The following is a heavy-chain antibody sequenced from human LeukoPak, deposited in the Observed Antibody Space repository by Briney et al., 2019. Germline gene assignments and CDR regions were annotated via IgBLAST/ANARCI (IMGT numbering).Heavy chain of an antibody. D-gene: IGHD2-2*01. CDR3: ARGTQRAFDI. J-gene: IGHJ3*02. CDR2: ISGSGGST. Sequence: PGGSLRLSCAASGFTFSSYSVSWVRQAPGKGLEWVSGISGSGGSTYYADSVKGRFTISRDNSKNTLYLQMNSLRDEGSAVYYCARGTQRAFDIWGQGTMVTVSS. V-gene: IGHV3-23*01. CDR1: GFTFSSYS.